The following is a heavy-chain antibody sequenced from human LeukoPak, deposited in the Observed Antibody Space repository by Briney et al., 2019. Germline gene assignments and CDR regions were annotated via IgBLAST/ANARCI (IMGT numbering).Heavy chain of an antibody. CDR1: GRPIRRYY. CDR2: IYTSGST. Sequence: PSETLSLTCSVSGRPIRRYYWSWIRQPPGKGLEWIGYIYTSGSTNYNPSLKSRVTISVDTSKNQFSLKLSSVTAADTAVYYCARQRYCSSTSCYTWFDPWGQGTLVTVSS. V-gene: IGHV4-4*09. J-gene: IGHJ5*02. D-gene: IGHD2-2*02. CDR3: ARQRYCSSTSCYTWFDP.